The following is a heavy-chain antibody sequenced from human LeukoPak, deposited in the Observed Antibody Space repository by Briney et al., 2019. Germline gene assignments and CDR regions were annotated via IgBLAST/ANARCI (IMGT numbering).Heavy chain of an antibody. Sequence: GGSLRLSCAASGFTFSSYAMHWVRQAPGKGLEWVAVISYDGSNKYYADSVKGRFTISRDNSKNTLYLQMNSLRAEDTAVYYCARDWPRPGTVFYVDTAMVYTYYFDYWGQGTLVTVSS. V-gene: IGHV3-30-3*01. CDR2: ISYDGSNK. D-gene: IGHD5-18*01. CDR1: GFTFSSYA. J-gene: IGHJ4*02. CDR3: ARDWPRPGTVFYVDTAMVYTYYFDY.